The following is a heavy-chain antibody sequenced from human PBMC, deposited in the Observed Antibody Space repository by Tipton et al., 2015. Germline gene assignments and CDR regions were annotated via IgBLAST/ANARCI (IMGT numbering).Heavy chain of an antibody. V-gene: IGHV3-33*08. CDR2: VWYDGTHD. J-gene: IGHJ4*02. D-gene: IGHD6-19*01. CDR1: GFSFTNYW. CDR3: ARDPNSSGFDY. Sequence: QVQLVQSGGGLVQPGGSLRLSCAASGFSFTNYWMTWVRQAPGKGLEWVAAVWYDGTHDYYGDSMKGRFTISRDNSKNTLFLQMSSLRVEDTAVYYCARDPNSSGFDYWGQGTLVIVSS.